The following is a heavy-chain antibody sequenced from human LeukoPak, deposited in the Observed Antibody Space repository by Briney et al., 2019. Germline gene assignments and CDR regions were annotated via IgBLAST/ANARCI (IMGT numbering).Heavy chain of an antibody. CDR3: ATDLRYFDWLSSRIEYFQH. CDR1: GYSISSGYY. V-gene: IGHV4-38-2*02. CDR2: IYHSGST. D-gene: IGHD3-9*01. J-gene: IGHJ1*01. Sequence: SETLSLTCTVSGYSISSGYYWGWIRQPPGKGLEWIGSIYHSGSTYYNPSLKSRVTISVDTSKNQFSLKLSSVTAADTAVYYCATDLRYFDWLSSRIEYFQHWGQGTLVTVSS.